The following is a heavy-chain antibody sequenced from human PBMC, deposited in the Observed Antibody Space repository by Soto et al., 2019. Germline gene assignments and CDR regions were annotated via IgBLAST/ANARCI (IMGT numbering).Heavy chain of an antibody. J-gene: IGHJ6*02. V-gene: IGHV4-34*01. CDR3: ARLPFSSYYGMDV. CDR2: INHSGST. D-gene: IGHD2-2*01. Sequence: SETLSLTCAVYGGSFSGYYWSWIRQPPGKGLEWIGEINHSGSTNCNPSLKSRVTISVDTSKNQFSLKLSSVTAADTAVHYCARLPFSSYYGMDVWGQGTTVTVSS. CDR1: GGSFSGYY.